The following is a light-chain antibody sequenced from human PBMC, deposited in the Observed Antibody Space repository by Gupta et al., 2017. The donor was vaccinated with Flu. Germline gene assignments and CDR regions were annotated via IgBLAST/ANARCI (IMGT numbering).Light chain of an antibody. CDR1: QSTGIW. J-gene: IGKJ2*03. CDR2: KAS. CDR3: RQYDLYSFS. Sequence: DIQMTQSHSTFSASVGDRVTSPCRASQSTGIWLAWYQQTPGKAPKRLVYKASSLQSGVSSGCRGSGSWRDVTLTINNMQPEDFATYYCRQYDLYSFSFGQGTKVEIK. V-gene: IGKV1-5*03.